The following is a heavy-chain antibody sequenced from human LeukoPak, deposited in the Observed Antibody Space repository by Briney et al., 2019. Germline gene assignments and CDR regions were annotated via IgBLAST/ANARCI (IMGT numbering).Heavy chain of an antibody. CDR2: IIPIFGTA. D-gene: IGHD4-11*01. CDR3: ARVGSSYSNFDY. CDR1: GGTFNIYA. Sequence: VASVKVSCKASGGTFNIYAISWVRQAPGQGLEWMGGIIPIFGTANYAQKFQGRVTITTDESTSIAYMELSSLKSEDTAVYYCARVGSSYSNFDYWGQGTLVTVSS. V-gene: IGHV1-69*05. J-gene: IGHJ4*02.